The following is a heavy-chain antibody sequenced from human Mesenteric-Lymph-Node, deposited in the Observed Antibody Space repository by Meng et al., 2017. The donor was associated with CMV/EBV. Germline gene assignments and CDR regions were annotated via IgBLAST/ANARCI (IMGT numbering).Heavy chain of an antibody. CDR2: INPSGGST. V-gene: IGHV1-46*01. Sequence: ASVKVSCKASGYTFTSHYMHWVRQAPGQGLEWMGIINPSGGSTSYAQKFQGRVTMTRDTSTSTVYMELSSLRSEDTAVYYCAREGVGITYGMDVWGQGTTVTVSS. CDR1: GYTFTSHY. CDR3: AREGVGITYGMDV. J-gene: IGHJ6*02. D-gene: IGHD3-10*01.